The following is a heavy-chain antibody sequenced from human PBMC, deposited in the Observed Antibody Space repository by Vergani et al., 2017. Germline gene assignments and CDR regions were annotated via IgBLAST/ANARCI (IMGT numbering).Heavy chain of an antibody. CDR1: GYTFTRYA. CDR2: INTNTGDP. D-gene: IGHD3-10*01. Sequence: QVQLVQSGSELKKPGASVKLSCKASGYTFTRYALSWVRQAPGQGLEWLGWINTNTGDPTYAQAFRGRFVFSLDTSVSTAFLQISSLKAEDTAVYYCARERGITMVRGVGIAGYWGQGTLVTVSS. CDR3: ARERGITMVRGVGIAGY. J-gene: IGHJ4*02. V-gene: IGHV7-4-1*02.